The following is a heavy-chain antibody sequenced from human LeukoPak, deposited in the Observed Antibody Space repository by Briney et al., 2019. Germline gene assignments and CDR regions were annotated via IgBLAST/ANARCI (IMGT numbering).Heavy chain of an antibody. CDR3: AKAWRPMAQGVCDY. J-gene: IGHJ4*02. V-gene: IGHV3-30*18. CDR2: ISYDGSNK. D-gene: IGHD3-10*01. CDR1: GFTFNNYG. Sequence: GGSLRLSCAASGFTFNNYGMHWVRQAPGKGLEWVAVISYDGSNKYYADSVKGRFTISRDNSKNTLYLQMNSLRAEDTAVYYCAKAWRPMAQGVCDYWGQGTLVTVSS.